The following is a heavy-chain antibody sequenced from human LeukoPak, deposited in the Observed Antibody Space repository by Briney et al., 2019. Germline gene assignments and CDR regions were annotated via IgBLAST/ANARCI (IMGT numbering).Heavy chain of an antibody. V-gene: IGHV3-48*04. D-gene: IGHD3-16*02. CDR3: ATPIEYYYYGMDV. J-gene: IGHJ6*04. Sequence: GGSLRLSRAASGFTFSSFGMHWVRQAPGKGLEWVSYISSSGSTIYYADSVKGRFTISRDNAKNSLYLQMNSLRAEDTAVYYCATPIEYYYYGMDVWGKGTTVTVSS. CDR2: ISSSGSTI. CDR1: GFTFSSFG.